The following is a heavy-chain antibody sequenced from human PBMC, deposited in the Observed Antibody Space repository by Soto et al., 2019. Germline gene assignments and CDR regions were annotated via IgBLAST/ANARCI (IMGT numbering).Heavy chain of an antibody. CDR1: GYTFTSYG. V-gene: IGHV1-18*04. CDR3: ARDDGIGCSGGSCYFDY. CDR2: ISAYNGNT. D-gene: IGHD2-15*01. Sequence: QVQLVQSGAEVKKPGASVKVSCKASGYTFTSYGISWVRQAPGQGLEWMGWISAYNGNTNYAQKLQGRVTMTTDTSTSKAYMELRSLRSDDTAVYYCARDDGIGCSGGSCYFDYWGQGTLVTVSS. J-gene: IGHJ4*02.